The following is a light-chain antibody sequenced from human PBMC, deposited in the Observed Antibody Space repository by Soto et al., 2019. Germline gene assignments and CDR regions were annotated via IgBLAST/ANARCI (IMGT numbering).Light chain of an antibody. CDR1: QSVSGN. J-gene: IGKJ3*01. CDR3: QQYNNWPPIT. V-gene: IGKV3-15*01. CDR2: AAS. Sequence: EIVMTQSPATLSVSPGARATLSCRASQSVSGNLAWYQQKPGQAPRLLIYAASTRATGIPARFSGSGSGTEFSLTISSLQSEDFAVYYCQQYNNWPPITFGRGTKVDIK.